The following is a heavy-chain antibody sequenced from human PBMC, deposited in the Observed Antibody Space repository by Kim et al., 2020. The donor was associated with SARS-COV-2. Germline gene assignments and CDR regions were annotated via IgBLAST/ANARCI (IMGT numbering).Heavy chain of an antibody. D-gene: IGHD3-3*01. CDR2: ISYDGSNK. Sequence: GGSLRLSCAASGFTFSSYGMHWVRQTPGKGLEWVAVISYDGSNKYYADSVKGRFTISRDNSKNTLYLQMNSLRAEDTAVYYCAKEPFKYYDFWSGSFDY. J-gene: IGHJ4*01. V-gene: IGHV3-30*18. CDR1: GFTFSSYG. CDR3: AKEPFKYYDFWSGSFDY.